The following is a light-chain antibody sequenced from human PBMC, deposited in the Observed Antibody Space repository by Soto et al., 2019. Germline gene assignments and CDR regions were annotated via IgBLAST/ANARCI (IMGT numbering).Light chain of an antibody. CDR2: EVN. J-gene: IGLJ1*01. CDR3: SSYAGSSNV. Sequence: QSVLTQPASVSGSPGQSITISCTGTSSDVGGYNYVSWYQQQSGKAPKLMIHEVNKRPSGVPDRFSGSKSGNPASLTVSGLQAKDEADYYCSSYAGSSNVFGTGTKVTVL. V-gene: IGLV2-8*01. CDR1: SSDVGGYNY.